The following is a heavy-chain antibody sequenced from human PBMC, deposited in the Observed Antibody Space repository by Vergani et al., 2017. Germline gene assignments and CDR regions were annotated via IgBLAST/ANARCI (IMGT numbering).Heavy chain of an antibody. CDR2: ISGSGGST. Sequence: EVQLLESGGGLVQPGGSLTLSCAASGFTFSSYAMGWVRQAPGKGLEWVSAISGSGGSTYYADSVKGRFTISRDNSKNTLYLQMNSLRAEDTAVYYCANRRGWYFDYWGQGTLVTVSS. J-gene: IGHJ4*02. V-gene: IGHV3-23*01. D-gene: IGHD6-19*01. CDR3: ANRRGWYFDY. CDR1: GFTFSSYA.